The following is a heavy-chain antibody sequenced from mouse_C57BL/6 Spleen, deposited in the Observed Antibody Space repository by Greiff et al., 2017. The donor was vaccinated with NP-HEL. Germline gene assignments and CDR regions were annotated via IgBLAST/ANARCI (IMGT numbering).Heavy chain of an antibody. CDR3: AKVIYYDYLYAMDY. D-gene: IGHD2-4*01. CDR1: GFTFSSYT. CDR2: ISGGGGNT. Sequence: EVKLVESGGGLVKPGGSLKLSCAASGFTFSSYTMSWVRQTPEKRLEWVATISGGGGNTYYPDSVKGRFTISRDNAKNTLYLQMSSLRSEDTALYYCAKVIYYDYLYAMDYWGQGTSVTVSS. V-gene: IGHV5-9*01. J-gene: IGHJ4*01.